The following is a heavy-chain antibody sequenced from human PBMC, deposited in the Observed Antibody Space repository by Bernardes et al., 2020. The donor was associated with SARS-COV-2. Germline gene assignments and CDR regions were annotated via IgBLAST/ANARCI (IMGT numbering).Heavy chain of an antibody. D-gene: IGHD4-17*01. CDR2: IYYSGST. V-gene: IGHV4-59*08. CDR1: GGSISSYY. J-gene: IGHJ5*02. CDR3: VRHFNDYPDYNWFDP. Sequence: SETLSLTCTVSGGSISSYYWSWIRQPPGKGLEWIGYIYYSGSTNYNPSLKSRVTISVDTSKNQFSLKRSSVTAADTAVYYCVRHFNDYPDYNWFDPWGQGTLVTVSS.